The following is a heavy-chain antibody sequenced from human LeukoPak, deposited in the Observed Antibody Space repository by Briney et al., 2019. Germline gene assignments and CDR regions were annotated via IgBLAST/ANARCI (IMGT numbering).Heavy chain of an antibody. CDR1: GFTFSNAY. CDR2: IKSQADGETT. Sequence: GGSLRLSCAASGFTFSNAYIMWVRQAPGKGLEWVGRIKSQADGETTDYAAPVKDRFTISRDGSKNTVYLQMNTLKTEDTAVYYCTSEEDDHRGRTGYWGQGTLVTVSS. CDR3: TSEEDDHRGRTGY. J-gene: IGHJ4*02. D-gene: IGHD2-8*02. V-gene: IGHV3-15*01.